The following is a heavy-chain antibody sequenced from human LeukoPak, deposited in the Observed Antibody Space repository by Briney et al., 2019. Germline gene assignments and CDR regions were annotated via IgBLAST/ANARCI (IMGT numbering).Heavy chain of an antibody. J-gene: IGHJ5*02. Sequence: GGSLRLSCAASGFTVSSNYMSWVRQAPGKGLEWVSAISGSGGSTYYADSVKGRFTISRDNSKNTLYLQMNSLRVEDTAVYYCAHPTEYSSSWYGNWFDPWGQGTLVTVSS. CDR1: GFTVSSNY. D-gene: IGHD6-13*01. V-gene: IGHV3-23*01. CDR2: ISGSGGST. CDR3: AHPTEYSSSWYGNWFDP.